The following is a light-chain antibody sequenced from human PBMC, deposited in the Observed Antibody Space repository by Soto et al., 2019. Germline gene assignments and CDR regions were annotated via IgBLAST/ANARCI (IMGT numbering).Light chain of an antibody. CDR1: QSVISSY. V-gene: IGKV3-15*01. Sequence: EIVLTQSPGTLSLSPGERATLSCRASQSVISSYLAWYQQKPGQAPRLLIYGSSIRATGIPARFSGSGSGTEFTLTISSLQSEDFAVYYCQQHNNWPPITFGQGTRLEIK. J-gene: IGKJ5*01. CDR2: GSS. CDR3: QQHNNWPPIT.